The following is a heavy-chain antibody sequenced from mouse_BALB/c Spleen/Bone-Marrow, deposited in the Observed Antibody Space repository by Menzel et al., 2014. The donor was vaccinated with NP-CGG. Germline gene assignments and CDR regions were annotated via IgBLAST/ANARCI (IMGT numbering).Heavy chain of an antibody. CDR1: GFAFSSYD. CDR3: ARCGSSTMITTLAY. V-gene: IGHV5-12-1*01. Sequence: EVQVVESGGGLVKPGGSLKLSCAASGFAFSSYDMSWVRQTPEKRLEWVAYTSSGGGSTYYPDTVKGRFTISRDNAKNTLYLQMSSLKSEDTAMYYCARCGSSTMITTLAYWGQGTLVPVSA. J-gene: IGHJ3*01. D-gene: IGHD2-4*01. CDR2: TSSGGGST.